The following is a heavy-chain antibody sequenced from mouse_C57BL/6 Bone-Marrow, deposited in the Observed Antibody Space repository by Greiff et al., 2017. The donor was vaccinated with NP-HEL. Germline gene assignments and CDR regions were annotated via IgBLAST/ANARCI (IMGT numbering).Heavy chain of an antibody. CDR2: IYPGDGDT. CDR3: ASRDYYGSSSHYYAMDY. CDR1: GYAFSSSW. J-gene: IGHJ4*01. V-gene: IGHV1-82*01. Sequence: QVQLKQSGPELVKPGASVKISCKASGYAFSSSWMNWVKQRPGKGLEWIGRIYPGDGDTNYNGKFKGKATLTADKSSSPAYIQLSSLTSEDSAVYFYASRDYYGSSSHYYAMDYWGQGTSVTVSS. D-gene: IGHD1-1*01.